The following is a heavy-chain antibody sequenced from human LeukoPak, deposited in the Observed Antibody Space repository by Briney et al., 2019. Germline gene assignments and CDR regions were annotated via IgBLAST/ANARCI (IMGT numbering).Heavy chain of an antibody. CDR1: GGSFSGYY. V-gene: IGHV4-34*01. CDR2: INHSGST. Sequence: SETLSLTCAVYGGSFSGYYWSWIRQPPGKGLEWIGEINHSGSTNYNPSLKSRVTISVDTSKNQFSLKLSSVTAADTAVYYCARHGRGYSGYDYYYYMDVWGKGTTVAISS. J-gene: IGHJ6*03. CDR3: ARHGRGYSGYDYYYYMDV. D-gene: IGHD5-12*01.